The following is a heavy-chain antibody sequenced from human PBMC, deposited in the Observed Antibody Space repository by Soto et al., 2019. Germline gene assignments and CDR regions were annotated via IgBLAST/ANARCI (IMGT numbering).Heavy chain of an antibody. CDR2: IYHSGST. J-gene: IGHJ4*02. D-gene: IGHD4-17*01. Sequence: LSLTCAVSGYSISSGYYWGWIRQPPGKGLEWIGSIYHSGSTYYNPSLKSRVTISVDTSKNQFSLKLSSVTAADTAVYYCARVMQTTVDYWGQGTLVTVS. CDR1: GYSISSGYY. V-gene: IGHV4-38-2*01. CDR3: ARVMQTTVDY.